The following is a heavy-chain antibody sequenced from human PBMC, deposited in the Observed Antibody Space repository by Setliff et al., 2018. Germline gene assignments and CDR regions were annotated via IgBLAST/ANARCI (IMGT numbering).Heavy chain of an antibody. J-gene: IGHJ5*02. D-gene: IGHD3-22*01. CDR3: ARAAKYDSSSYYGLWLDP. V-gene: IGHV4-59*11. CDR2: SYYTGST. CDR1: GDSISSHF. Sequence: SETLSLTCTVSGDSISSHFWTWIRQPPGKGLEWVGHSYYTGSTSYNASVKSRVTVSLDTSKNQFSLKLSSVTAADTAVYYCARAAKYDSSSYYGLWLDPWGQGTLVTVSS.